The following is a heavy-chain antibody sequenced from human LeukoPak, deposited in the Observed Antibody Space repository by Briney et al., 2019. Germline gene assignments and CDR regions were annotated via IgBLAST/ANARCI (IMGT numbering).Heavy chain of an antibody. CDR3: ARTLSNWFDP. CDR2: IYHSGST. Sequence: SETLSLTCTVSGGSISSGGYYWSWIRQPPGKGLEWIGYIYHSGSTYYNPSLKSRVTISVDTSKNQFSLKLNSVTAADTAVYYCARTLSNWFDPWGQGTLVTVSS. V-gene: IGHV4-30-2*01. D-gene: IGHD2/OR15-2a*01. J-gene: IGHJ5*02. CDR1: GGSISSGGYY.